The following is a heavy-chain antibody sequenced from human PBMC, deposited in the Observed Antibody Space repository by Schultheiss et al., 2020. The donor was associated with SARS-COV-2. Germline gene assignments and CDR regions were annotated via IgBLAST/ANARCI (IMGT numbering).Heavy chain of an antibody. J-gene: IGHJ4*02. V-gene: IGHV3-21*01. Sequence: GGSLRLSCAASGFTFSSYSMNWVRQAPGKGLEWVSSISSSSSYIYYADSVKGRFTISRDNAKNSLYLQMNSLRAEDTAVYYCARDRLGATLPLDYWGQGTLVTVSS. D-gene: IGHD1-26*01. CDR3: ARDRLGATLPLDY. CDR1: GFTFSSYS. CDR2: ISSSSSYI.